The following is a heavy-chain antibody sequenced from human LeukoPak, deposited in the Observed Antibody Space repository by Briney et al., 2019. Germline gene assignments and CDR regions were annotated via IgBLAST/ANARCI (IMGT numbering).Heavy chain of an antibody. Sequence: GASVKVSCEVSGYTLTELSMHWVRQAPGKGLEWMGGFDPEDGETIYAQKFQGRVTMTEDTSTDTAYMELSSLRSEDTAVYYCATAPRVPRGYSGYERDIWGQGTMVTVSS. V-gene: IGHV1-24*01. J-gene: IGHJ3*02. D-gene: IGHD5-12*01. CDR3: ATAPRVPRGYSGYERDI. CDR1: GYTLTELS. CDR2: FDPEDGET.